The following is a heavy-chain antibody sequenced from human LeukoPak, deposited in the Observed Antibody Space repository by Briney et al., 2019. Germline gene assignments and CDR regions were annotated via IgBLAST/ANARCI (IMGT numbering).Heavy chain of an antibody. Sequence: ASVKVFCKASGYTFTGYYMHWVRQAPGQGLEWMGWINPNCGGTNYAQKFQGRVTMTRDTSISTAYMELSRLRSDDTAVYYCARDALYGSGSDASSHSYYYYYMDVWGKGTTVTVSS. CDR2: INPNCGGT. CDR1: GYTFTGYY. D-gene: IGHD3-10*01. V-gene: IGHV1-2*02. J-gene: IGHJ6*03. CDR3: ARDALYGSGSDASSHSYYYYYMDV.